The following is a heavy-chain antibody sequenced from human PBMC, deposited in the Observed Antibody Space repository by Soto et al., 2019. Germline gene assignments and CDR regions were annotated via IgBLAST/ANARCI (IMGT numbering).Heavy chain of an antibody. D-gene: IGHD6-25*01. V-gene: IGHV1-18*01. J-gene: IGHJ1*01. CDR2: ISAFNGDT. CDR3: TREAGWQRMVPYD. CDR1: GYTFTSYG. Sequence: QVQLVQSGTEVKKPGASVNVSCKAFGYTFTSYGFSWVRQVPGQGLEWLGWISAFNGDTHYSQTMKGRLTVTTDTATTSVHMDLTSQTTADTAVYYCTREAGWQRMVPYDWGQGTLVTVS.